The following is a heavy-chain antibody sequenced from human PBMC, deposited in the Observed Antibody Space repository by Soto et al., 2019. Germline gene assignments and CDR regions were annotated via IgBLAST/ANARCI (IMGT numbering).Heavy chain of an antibody. J-gene: IGHJ3*02. CDR2: TYYSSKWYS. CDR3: ARDRLGSSGYYLDAFDI. Sequence: PSQTLSLTCAISGDSVSSNSATWNWIRQSPSRGLEWLGRTYYSSKWYSDYAVSVKSRITINPDTSKNQVSLQLKSVTPEDTAVYYCARDRLGSSGYYLDAFDIWGQGTMVTVSS. V-gene: IGHV6-1*01. CDR1: GDSVSSNSAT. D-gene: IGHD3-22*01.